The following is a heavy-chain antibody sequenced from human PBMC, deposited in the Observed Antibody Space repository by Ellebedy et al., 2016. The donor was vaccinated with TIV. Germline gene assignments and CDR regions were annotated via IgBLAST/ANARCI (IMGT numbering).Heavy chain of an antibody. D-gene: IGHD3-9*01. CDR2: ITYNGYNT. Sequence: PGGSLRLSCAASGFTFDRYAMSWVRQGPGKGLEWVSSITYNGYNTYYAASVKGRFIISRDNSKNTLSLQMKRLRAGDTAVYYCVKDSKPYFDWPLRGAFDIWGQGTKVTVPS. J-gene: IGHJ3*02. V-gene: IGHV3-23*01. CDR3: VKDSKPYFDWPLRGAFDI. CDR1: GFTFDRYA.